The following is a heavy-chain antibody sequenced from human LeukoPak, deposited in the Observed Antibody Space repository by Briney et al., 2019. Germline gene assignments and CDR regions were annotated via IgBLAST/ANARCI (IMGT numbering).Heavy chain of an antibody. V-gene: IGHV3-21*01. CDR2: ISSSGSFK. D-gene: IGHD2-2*01. Sequence: GGSLRLSCAASGFSFSSFTLNWVRQAPGKGLEWVSSISSSGSFKYYADSVKGRFTISRDNAKNSLYVQMNSLRAEDTAVYYCARENDQLLYSFDYWGQGTLVTVYS. J-gene: IGHJ4*02. CDR3: ARENDQLLYSFDY. CDR1: GFSFSSFT.